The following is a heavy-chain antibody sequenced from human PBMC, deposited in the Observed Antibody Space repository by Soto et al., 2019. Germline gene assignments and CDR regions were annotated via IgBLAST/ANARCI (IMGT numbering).Heavy chain of an antibody. V-gene: IGHV1-69*12. D-gene: IGHD2-15*01. CDR2: IIPIFGTA. CDR1: GGTFSSYA. Sequence: QVQLVQSGAEVKKPGSSVKVSCKASGGTFSSYAISWVRQAPGQGLEWMGGIIPIFGTANYAQKFQGRVTITADESTRTAYMGLSSLRSEDTAVYYCARGSTPHNQAGYFDYWGQGTLVTVSS. J-gene: IGHJ4*02. CDR3: ARGSTPHNQAGYFDY.